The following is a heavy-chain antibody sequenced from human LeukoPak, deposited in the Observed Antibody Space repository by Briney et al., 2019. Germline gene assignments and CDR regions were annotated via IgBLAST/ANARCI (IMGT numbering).Heavy chain of an antibody. V-gene: IGHV3-23*01. Sequence: QAGGSLRLSCAASGFTFSSYAMNWVRQAPGKGLEWVSAISSSGGSTHYADSVKGRFTISRDNSKNTLYLQMNSLRAEDSAVYYCARRTGYSSAWYYFDYWGQGTLVTVSS. CDR3: ARRTGYSSAWYYFDY. CDR1: GFTFSSYA. J-gene: IGHJ4*02. D-gene: IGHD6-19*01. CDR2: ISSSGGST.